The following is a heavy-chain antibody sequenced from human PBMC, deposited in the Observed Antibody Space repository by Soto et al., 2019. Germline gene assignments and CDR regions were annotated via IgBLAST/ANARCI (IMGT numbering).Heavy chain of an antibody. J-gene: IGHJ5*02. CDR3: ARDLLTYYYGSGSRRGFDP. D-gene: IGHD3-10*01. Sequence: QVQLQESGPGLVKPSETLSLTCTVSGGSISSYYWSWIRQPPGKGLEWIGYIYYSGSTNYNPSLKSRVTISVDTSKNQFSLKLSSVTAADTAVYYCARDLLTYYYGSGSRRGFDPLGQGTLVTVSS. CDR2: IYYSGST. V-gene: IGHV4-59*01. CDR1: GGSISSYY.